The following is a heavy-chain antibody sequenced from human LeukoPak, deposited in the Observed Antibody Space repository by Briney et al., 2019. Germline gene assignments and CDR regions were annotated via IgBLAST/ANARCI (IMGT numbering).Heavy chain of an antibody. J-gene: IGHJ4*02. V-gene: IGHV1-8*01. D-gene: IGHD5-24*01. CDR1: GYTFTSYD. Sequence: ASVKVSCKASGYTFTSYDINWVRQATGQGLEWMGWMNPNSGNTGYAQKFQGRVTMTRNTSISTAYMELSSLRSEDTAVYYCARAGSRDGYFGDWGQGTLVTVSS. CDR2: MNPNSGNT. CDR3: ARAGSRDGYFGD.